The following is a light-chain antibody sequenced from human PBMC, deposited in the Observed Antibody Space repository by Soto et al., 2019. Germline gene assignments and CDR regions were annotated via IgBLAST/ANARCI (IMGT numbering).Light chain of an antibody. V-gene: IGKV3-15*01. CDR3: QQYKNWPPIT. CDR1: QSISSN. CDR2: GAS. Sequence: EIVSTQSPATLSLSPGESATLSCRASQSISSNLAWYQKKPGQDPRLLIYGASTRATSIPARFSGSGSGTEFTLTISSLQSEDFAVYYCQQYKNWPPITCGQGTRLEIK. J-gene: IGKJ5*01.